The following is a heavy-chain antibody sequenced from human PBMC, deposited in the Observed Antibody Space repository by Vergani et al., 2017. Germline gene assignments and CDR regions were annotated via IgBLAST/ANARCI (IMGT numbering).Heavy chain of an antibody. CDR2: VSTSGST. CDR1: GGSISSAGFY. CDR3: ARSRLERWLHLGYFDY. D-gene: IGHD5-24*01. V-gene: IGHV4-61*02. J-gene: IGHJ4*02. Sequence: QVQLQESGPGLVKSSETLSLTCTVSGGSISSAGFYWSWVRQPAGKELEWIGRVSTSGSTNYNPSLKSRVTMSIDTSKNQFSLKLSSVTAADTAVYYCARSRLERWLHLGYFDYWGQGTLVTVSS.